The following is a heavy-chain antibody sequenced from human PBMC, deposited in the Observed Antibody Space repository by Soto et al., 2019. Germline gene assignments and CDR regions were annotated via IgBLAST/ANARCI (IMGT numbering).Heavy chain of an antibody. CDR2: IYYSWST. Sequence: QVQLQESGPGLVKPSQTLYLTCTVSGGSIRSWGYYWSWIRQHPGKCLEWIRYIYYSWSTYYNPYLTSGINISVDKAKNKVFLKLRSVTYADTAVSYCATALPPLLWLDELSLRCVDTWGQGTLV. D-gene: IGHD3-10*01. CDR3: ATALPPLLWLDELSLRCVDT. J-gene: IGHJ5*02. CDR1: GGSIRSWGYY. V-gene: IGHV4-31*03.